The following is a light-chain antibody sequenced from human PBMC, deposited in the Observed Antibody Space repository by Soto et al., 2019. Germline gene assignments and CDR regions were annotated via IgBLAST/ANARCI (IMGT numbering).Light chain of an antibody. CDR3: SSFTSDITYV. V-gene: IGLV2-14*01. CDR2: DVT. Sequence: QSALTQPASVSGSPGQSITISCTGTSSDVGGYNSVSWYRQDPGKAPKLMIYDVTNRPSGVSNRFSGSKSGNTASLTISGLQAEDEADYYCSSFTSDITYVFGTATQLTVL. J-gene: IGLJ1*01. CDR1: SSDVGGYNS.